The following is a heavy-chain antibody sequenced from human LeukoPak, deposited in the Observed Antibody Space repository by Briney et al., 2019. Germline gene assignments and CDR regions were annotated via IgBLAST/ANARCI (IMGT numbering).Heavy chain of an antibody. CDR2: IYYGGST. CDR1: GGSISSYY. CDR3: ARAPPPPDLDGYNLGLDY. Sequence: ASETLSLTCTVSGGSISSYYWSWIRQPPGKGLEWIGYIYYGGSTNYNPSLKSRVTISVDTSKNQFSLKLSSVTAADTAVYYCARAPPPPDLDGYNLGLDYWGQGTLVTVSS. J-gene: IGHJ4*02. V-gene: IGHV4-59*01. D-gene: IGHD5-24*01.